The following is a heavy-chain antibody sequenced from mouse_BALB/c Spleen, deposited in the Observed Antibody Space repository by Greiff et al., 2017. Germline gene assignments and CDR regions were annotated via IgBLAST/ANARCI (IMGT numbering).Heavy chain of an antibody. Sequence: DVHLVESGPSLVKPSQTLSLTCSVTGDSITSGYWNWIRKFPGNKLEYMGYISYSGSTYYNPSLKSRISITRDTSKNQYYLQLNSVTTEDTATYYCARWAPYYGYDDAMDYWGQGTSVTVSS. D-gene: IGHD2-9*01. J-gene: IGHJ4*01. CDR1: GDSITSGY. V-gene: IGHV3-8*02. CDR3: ARWAPYYGYDDAMDY. CDR2: ISYSGST.